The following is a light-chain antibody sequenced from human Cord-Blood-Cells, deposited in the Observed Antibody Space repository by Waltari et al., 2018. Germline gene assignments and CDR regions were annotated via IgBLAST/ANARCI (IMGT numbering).Light chain of an antibody. CDR2: AAS. J-gene: IGKJ4*01. CDR1: QSISSY. V-gene: IGKV1-39*01. CDR3: QQSYSTPLT. Sequence: DIQMTQSPSSLSAYVGDRVTITCRASQSISSYLNWYQQKPGKAPKLLIYAASSLQSGVPSRFSGSGSGKDFTLTISSLQPEDFATYYCQQSYSTPLTFGGGTKVEIK.